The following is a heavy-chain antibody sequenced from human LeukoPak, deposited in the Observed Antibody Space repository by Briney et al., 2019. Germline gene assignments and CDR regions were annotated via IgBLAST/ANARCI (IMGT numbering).Heavy chain of an antibody. CDR2: IFYSGKT. Sequence: SETLSLTCGVSGSYISSGYYWGWIRQPPGKGLEWIASIFYSGKTYYNPSLKSRVTISADTSKNQFSLRLDSLSAADTAVYYCARDRASTPRQIDPSDFWGQGILVTVSS. CDR1: GSYISSGYY. V-gene: IGHV4-38-2*02. D-gene: IGHD2-15*01. J-gene: IGHJ4*02. CDR3: ARDRASTPRQIDPSDF.